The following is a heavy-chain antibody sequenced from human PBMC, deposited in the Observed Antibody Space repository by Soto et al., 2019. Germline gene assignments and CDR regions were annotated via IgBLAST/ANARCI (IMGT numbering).Heavy chain of an antibody. D-gene: IGHD6-13*01. CDR1: GFTFSTYG. CDR3: ARASRQLVYFDY. J-gene: IGHJ4*02. Sequence: QVQLVESGGGVVQPGRSLRLSCAASGFTFSTYGMHWVRQAPGKGLEWVAVIWYDGSNKYYADSKKGRFTISRDNSKNTLYLQMNSLRAEDTAVYYCARASRQLVYFDYWGQGTLVTVSS. V-gene: IGHV3-33*01. CDR2: IWYDGSNK.